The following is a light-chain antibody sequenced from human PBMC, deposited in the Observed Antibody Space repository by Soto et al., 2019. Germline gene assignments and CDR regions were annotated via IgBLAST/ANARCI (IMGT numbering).Light chain of an antibody. J-gene: IGKJ1*01. CDR2: FGS. CDR3: MQSQQSPPT. CDR1: QSLLQSNGYNY. V-gene: IGKV2-28*01. Sequence: DIVMTQSPLSLPVTPGEPASISCSSSQSLLQSNGYNYLDWYLQKPGQSPQLLIYFGSYRASGGPARFSGSGSGTDFTLKIRRVEAEDVGVYYCMQSQQSPPTFGQGTKVEI.